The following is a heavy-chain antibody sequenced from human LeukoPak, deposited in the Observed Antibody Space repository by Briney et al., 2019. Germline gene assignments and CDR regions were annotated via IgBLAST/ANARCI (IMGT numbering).Heavy chain of an antibody. Sequence: GASVKVSCKASGYTFIGYYIHWVRQVPGQGLEWMGWINPNSGGTKYPQKFQGRVTMTRDTSISTTYMELSRLRSDDTAVYYCARGETEETGTRPDAFDIWGHGTVVTVSS. D-gene: IGHD6-13*01. V-gene: IGHV1-2*02. CDR1: GYTFIGYY. J-gene: IGHJ3*02. CDR3: ARGETEETGTRPDAFDI. CDR2: INPNSGGT.